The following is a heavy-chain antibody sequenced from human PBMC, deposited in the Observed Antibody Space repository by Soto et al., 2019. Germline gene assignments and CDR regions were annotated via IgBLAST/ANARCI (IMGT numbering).Heavy chain of an antibody. Sequence: EVPLVESGGGLIQPGGSLRLSCAVSGLSVSNNYMSWVRQAPGKGLEWVAIVFSGGKTYHADSVKGRFTVSRDNSKNTVDLQMNSLRAEDTAVYYCAKGDFDCWGQGTLVTVSS. CDR2: VFSGGKT. D-gene: IGHD3-16*01. J-gene: IGHJ4*02. CDR3: AKGDFDC. CDR1: GLSVSNNY. V-gene: IGHV3-53*01.